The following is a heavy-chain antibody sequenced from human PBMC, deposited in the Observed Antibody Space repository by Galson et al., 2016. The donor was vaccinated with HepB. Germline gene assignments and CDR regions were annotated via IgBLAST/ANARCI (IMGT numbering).Heavy chain of an antibody. CDR3: ARDPSRSIFDYGGDY. CDR2: INSDGSST. D-gene: IGHD4/OR15-4a*01. Sequence: SLRLSCAASGFTFSRYWMHWVRQAPGKGLVWVSRINSDGSSTTCADSVKSRFTISRDNAKNTLYLQMNSLRTEDTAVYYCARDPSRSIFDYGGDYWGQGTLVTVSS. CDR1: GFTFSRYW. V-gene: IGHV3-74*01. J-gene: IGHJ4*02.